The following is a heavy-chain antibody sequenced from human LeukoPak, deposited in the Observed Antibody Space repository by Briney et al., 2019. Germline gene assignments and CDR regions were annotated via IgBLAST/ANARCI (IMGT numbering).Heavy chain of an antibody. CDR2: IIPIFGTA. J-gene: IGHJ6*03. CDR1: GGALGSYS. CDR3: ARVFSGRNYYYYMDV. V-gene: IGHV1-69*13. Sequence: ASVKVSCKTSGGALGSYSISWVRQAPGQGLEWMGGIIPIFGTANYAQKFQGRVTITADESASTAYMELSSLRSEDTAVYYCARVFSGRNYYYYMDVWGKGTTVTVSS. D-gene: IGHD2-15*01.